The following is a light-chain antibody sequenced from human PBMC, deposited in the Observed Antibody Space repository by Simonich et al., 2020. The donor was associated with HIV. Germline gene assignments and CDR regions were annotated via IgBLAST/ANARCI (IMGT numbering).Light chain of an antibody. CDR2: DVS. CDR1: SSDVGGYNY. J-gene: IGLJ1*01. V-gene: IGLV2-14*03. CDR3: SSYISSSTLYV. Sequence: QSALTQPASVSGSPGQSITISCTGTSSDVGGYNYVSWYQQHPGKAPKLMIYDVSNRPSGFSNRFSGSKSGNTASLTISGLQADDEADYYCSSYISSSTLYVFGTGTKVTVL.